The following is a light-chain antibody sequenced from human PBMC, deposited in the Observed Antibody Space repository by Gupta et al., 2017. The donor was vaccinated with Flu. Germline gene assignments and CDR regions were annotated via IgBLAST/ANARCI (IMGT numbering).Light chain of an antibody. CDR2: DAS. CDR1: QGITNA. CDR3: QQFNNYVLT. J-gene: IGKJ4*01. V-gene: IGKV1D-13*01. Sequence: AIQLTQSPSSLPASVGDRVTITCRASQGITNALAWYQQKPGKAPKLLIYDASSLESGVPSRFSGSGSGTEFTLTISSLQTEDFATYYCQQFNNYVLTFGGGTKVEIK.